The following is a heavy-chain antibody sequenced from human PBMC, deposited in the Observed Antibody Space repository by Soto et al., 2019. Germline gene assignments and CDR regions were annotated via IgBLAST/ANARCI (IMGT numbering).Heavy chain of an antibody. D-gene: IGHD4-17*01. Sequence: SETLSLTCAVSGGSISSVGDSWSWIRQPPGKGLEWIGYIYHSGSTYYNPSLKSRVTISVDRSKNQFSLRLSSVTAADTAVYYCARFYGDYFNWFDPWGQGTLVTVSS. CDR3: ARFYGDYFNWFDP. J-gene: IGHJ5*02. CDR2: IYHSGST. V-gene: IGHV4-30-2*01. CDR1: GGSISSVGDS.